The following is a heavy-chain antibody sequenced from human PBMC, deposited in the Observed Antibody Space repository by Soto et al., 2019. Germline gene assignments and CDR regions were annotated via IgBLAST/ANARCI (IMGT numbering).Heavy chain of an antibody. CDR1: GFTFSSYA. J-gene: IGHJ4*02. Sequence: AGGSLRLSCAASGFTFSSYAMSWVRQAPGKGLEWVSAISGSGGSTYYADSVKGRFTISRDNSKNTLYLQMNSLRAEDAAVYYCAKPLTLQRIADWDYWGQGTLVTVSS. CDR2: ISGSGGST. CDR3: AKPLTLQRIADWDY. V-gene: IGHV3-23*01. D-gene: IGHD6-13*01.